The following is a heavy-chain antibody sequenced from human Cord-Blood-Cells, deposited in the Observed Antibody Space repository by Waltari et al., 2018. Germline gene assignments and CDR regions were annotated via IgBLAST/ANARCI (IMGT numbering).Heavy chain of an antibody. Sequence: EVQLVESGGGLVQPGGSLRLPCAASGFTFSSYSMNWVRQAPGKGLEWVTYISSSSSTIYYADSVKGRFTISRDNAKNSLYLQMNSLRDEDTAVYYCARVTRMHFDYWGQGTLVTVSS. V-gene: IGHV3-48*02. D-gene: IGHD3-16*01. CDR3: ARVTRMHFDY. J-gene: IGHJ4*02. CDR1: GFTFSSYS. CDR2: ISSSSSTI.